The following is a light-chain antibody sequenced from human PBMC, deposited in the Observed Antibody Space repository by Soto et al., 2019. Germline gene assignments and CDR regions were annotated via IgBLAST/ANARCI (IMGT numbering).Light chain of an antibody. CDR3: AAWDDSLSGYVV. Sequence: QSVLTQPPSASGTLGQRVTISCSGSRSNIGSNYVYWYQQLPGTAPKLLIYRNNQRPSGVPDRFSGSKSGTSASLAISGLRSEDEADYYCAAWDDSLSGYVVFGGGTKLTVL. J-gene: IGLJ2*01. V-gene: IGLV1-47*01. CDR2: RNN. CDR1: RSNIGSNY.